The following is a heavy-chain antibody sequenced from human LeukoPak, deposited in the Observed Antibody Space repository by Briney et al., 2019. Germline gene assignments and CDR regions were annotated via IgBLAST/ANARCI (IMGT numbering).Heavy chain of an antibody. D-gene: IGHD6-6*01. CDR1: GGSISSYY. J-gene: IGHJ5*02. Sequence: NPSETLSLTCTVSGGSISSYYWSWIRQPAGKGLEWIGRIYTSGSTNYNSSLKSRVTMSVDTSKNQFSLKLSSVTAADTAVYYCARDESSSMANWFDPWGQGTLVTVSS. V-gene: IGHV4-4*07. CDR2: IYTSGST. CDR3: ARDESSSMANWFDP.